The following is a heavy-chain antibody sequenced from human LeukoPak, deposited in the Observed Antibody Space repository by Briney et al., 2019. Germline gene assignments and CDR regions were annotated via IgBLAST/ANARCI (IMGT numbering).Heavy chain of an antibody. Sequence: SETLSLTCTVSGGSIRSYYWSWIRQPPGKGLEWIAYIYYSGSTNYNPSLKSRVTISVDTSKNQFSLKLSSVTAADTAVYYCAREDNVAAAPDRFDPWGQGTLVTVSS. CDR3: AREDNVAAAPDRFDP. V-gene: IGHV4-59*12. CDR1: GGSIRSYY. D-gene: IGHD6-13*01. J-gene: IGHJ5*02. CDR2: IYYSGST.